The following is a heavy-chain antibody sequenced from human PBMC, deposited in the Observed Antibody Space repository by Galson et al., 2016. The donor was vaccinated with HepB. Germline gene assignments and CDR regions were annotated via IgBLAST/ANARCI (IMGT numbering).Heavy chain of an antibody. Sequence: SLRLSCAASGFTFTNAWLSWVRQAPGKGLEWVGRIGSKTDGGTGDYPAPVKGRFTISRDDSKNTVYLQMNSLKTEDTAVYYCTTEYGDISGRYYFDYWGQGTLVTVSS. D-gene: IGHD3-10*01. V-gene: IGHV3-15*04. CDR2: IGSKTDGGTG. CDR1: GFTFTNAW. CDR3: TTEYGDISGRYYFDY. J-gene: IGHJ4*02.